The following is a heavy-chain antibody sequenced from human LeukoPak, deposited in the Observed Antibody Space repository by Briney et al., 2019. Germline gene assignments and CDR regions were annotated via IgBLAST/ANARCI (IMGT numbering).Heavy chain of an antibody. Sequence: SETLSLTCTVSGGSISSGDYYWSWIRQPPGKGLEWIGYIYYSGSTYYNPSLKSRVTISVDTSKNQFSLKLSSVTAADTAVYYRAKHSGSYYSYAFDIWGQGTMVTVSS. J-gene: IGHJ3*02. CDR3: AKHSGSYYSYAFDI. CDR1: GGSISSGDYY. D-gene: IGHD1-26*01. CDR2: IYYSGST. V-gene: IGHV4-30-4*08.